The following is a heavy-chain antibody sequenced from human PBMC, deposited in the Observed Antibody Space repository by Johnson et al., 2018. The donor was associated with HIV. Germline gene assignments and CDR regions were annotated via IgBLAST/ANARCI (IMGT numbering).Heavy chain of an antibody. CDR1: GFTFSSYW. J-gene: IGHJ3*02. V-gene: IGHV3-7*01. Sequence: EVQLVESGGGVVQPGRSLRLSCAAYGFTFSSYWMSWVRQAPGKGLEWVANIKQDGSEKYYVDSVKGRFTISRDNSKNTLYLQMNSLRAEDTAVYYCARDYVTAFDIWGQGTMVTVSS. CDR2: IKQDGSEK. CDR3: ARDYVTAFDI. D-gene: IGHD3-16*01.